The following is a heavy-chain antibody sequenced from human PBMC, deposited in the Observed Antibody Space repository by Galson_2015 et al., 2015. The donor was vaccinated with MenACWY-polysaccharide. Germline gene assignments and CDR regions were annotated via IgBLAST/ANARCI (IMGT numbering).Heavy chain of an antibody. CDR3: ARVEGGYCHDWPQPCYFDY. Sequence: SLRLSCAASGFTFSSSWLHWARHVPGKGLVWVSRISSDGSSTSYADSVKGRFTIYRDNAKNTLNLQMNSLRVGDTAADYWARVEGGYCHDWPQPCYFDYSRQGTLVAGSS. V-gene: IGHV3-74*01. CDR2: ISSDGSST. D-gene: IGHD3-9*01. J-gene: IGHJ4*03. CDR1: GFTFSSSW.